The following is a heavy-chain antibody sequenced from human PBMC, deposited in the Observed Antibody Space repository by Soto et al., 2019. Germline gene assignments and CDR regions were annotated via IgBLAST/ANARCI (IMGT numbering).Heavy chain of an antibody. CDR2: VFDSGNT. D-gene: IGHD3-10*01. J-gene: IGHJ4*02. CDR3: ASGVPPDY. Sequence: SETLSLTCTVSGGSIRDYYWSWIRQPPGKGLEWIGYVFDSGNTNYNPSLKSRVTISVDTSKNQFSLELTSVTATDTAVYYCASGVPPDYWGQGTLLTASS. CDR1: GGSIRDYY. V-gene: IGHV4-59*01.